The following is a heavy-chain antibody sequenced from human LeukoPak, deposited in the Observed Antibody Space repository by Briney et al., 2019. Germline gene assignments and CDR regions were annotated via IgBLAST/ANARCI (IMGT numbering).Heavy chain of an antibody. D-gene: IGHD7-27*01. V-gene: IGHV3-74*01. J-gene: IGHJ4*02. CDR2: INSDGSST. Sequence: GGSLRLSCAASGFTFSSYWMHWVRQVPGKGLVWVSRINSDGSSTSYADSVKGRFTISRDNAKNTLYVQMNGLRAEDTAVYYCARTGDRGGFDYWGQGTLVTVSS. CDR3: ARTGDRGGFDY. CDR1: GFTFSSYW.